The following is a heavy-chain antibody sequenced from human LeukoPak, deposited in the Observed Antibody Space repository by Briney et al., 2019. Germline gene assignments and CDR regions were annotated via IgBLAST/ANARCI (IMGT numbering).Heavy chain of an antibody. CDR3: AGAPYGYYDPYYGMDV. J-gene: IGHJ6*02. Sequence: ASVKVSCKASGYTFTSYDINWVRQATAQGLEWMGWMNPNSGNTGYAQKFQGRVTMTRNTSISTDYMELSSLRSEDTYVYYCAGAPYGYYDPYYGMDVWGQGTTVTVSS. CDR2: MNPNSGNT. CDR1: GYTFTSYD. V-gene: IGHV1-8*01. D-gene: IGHD4-17*01.